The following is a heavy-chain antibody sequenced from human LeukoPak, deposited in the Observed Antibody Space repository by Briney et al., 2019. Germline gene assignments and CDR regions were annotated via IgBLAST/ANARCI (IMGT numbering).Heavy chain of an antibody. J-gene: IGHJ4*02. CDR3: ARLRRDISGWYADDY. CDR1: GASVSTYY. CDR2: ISISDGT. D-gene: IGHD6-19*01. V-gene: IGHV4-4*07. Sequence: SSETLSLTCTVSGASVSTYYWSRIRQSAGKGLEWIGRISISDGTNYNPSLKSRVSMSLDASKNQFSLKLTSVTAADTAVYHCARLRRDISGWYADDYWGQGTLVTVSS.